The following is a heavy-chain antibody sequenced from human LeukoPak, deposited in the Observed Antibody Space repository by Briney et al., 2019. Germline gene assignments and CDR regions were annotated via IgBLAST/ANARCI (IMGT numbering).Heavy chain of an antibody. V-gene: IGHV4-59*01. J-gene: IGHJ3*02. CDR3: ARDSGSHIDAFDI. D-gene: IGHD1-26*01. Sequence: SETLSLTCTVSGGSISSYYWSWIGQPPGKGLEWIGYIYYSGSTNYNPSLKSRVTISVDTSKNQFSLKLSSVTAADTAVYYCARDSGSHIDAFDIWGQGTMVTVSS. CDR2: IYYSGST. CDR1: GGSISSYY.